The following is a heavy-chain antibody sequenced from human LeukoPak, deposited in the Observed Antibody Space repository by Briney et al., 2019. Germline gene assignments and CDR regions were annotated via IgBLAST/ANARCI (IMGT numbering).Heavy chain of an antibody. CDR2: INHSGST. CDR3: AGEWKYSSYEDY. J-gene: IGHJ4*02. V-gene: IGHV4-34*01. D-gene: IGHD6-6*01. Sequence: SETLSLTCAVYGGSFSGYYWSWIRQPPGKGLEWIGEINHSGSTNYNPSLKSRVTISVDTSKNQFSLKLSSVTAADTAVYYCAGEWKYSSYEDYWGQGTLVTVSS. CDR1: GGSFSGYY.